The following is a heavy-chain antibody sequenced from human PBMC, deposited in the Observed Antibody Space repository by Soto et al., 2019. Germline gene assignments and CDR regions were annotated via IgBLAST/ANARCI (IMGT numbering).Heavy chain of an antibody. D-gene: IGHD2-2*02. CDR1: GSRFSNYV. J-gene: IGHJ4*02. CDR2: IIPIFYTT. Sequence: QVQLVQSGAEVKTPGSSLKVSCTVSGSRFSNYVISWVRQAPGHGLEWLGRIIPIFYTTQYAQTFQGRVTITADKATKTAFLELSSLRSDDTAVYYCAREGRGKKAGYNGLVSLGYWGQGTLVTVSS. V-gene: IGHV1-69*06. CDR3: AREGRGKKAGYNGLVSLGY.